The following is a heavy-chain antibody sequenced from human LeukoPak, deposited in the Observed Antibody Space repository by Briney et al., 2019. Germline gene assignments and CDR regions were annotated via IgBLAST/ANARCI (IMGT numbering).Heavy chain of an antibody. CDR1: GLTFSSYG. J-gene: IGHJ4*02. V-gene: IGHV3-23*01. CDR2: ISTTGGTT. CDR3: AKRVPSQSYYFDY. D-gene: IGHD1-1*01. Sequence: PGGSLRLSCAASGLTFSSYGMSWVRQAPGRGLEWVSAISTTGGTTYYADSVKGRFTISRDNSKSTLYLQMNSLRAEDTAVYYCAKRVPSQSYYFDYWGQGTLVTVSS.